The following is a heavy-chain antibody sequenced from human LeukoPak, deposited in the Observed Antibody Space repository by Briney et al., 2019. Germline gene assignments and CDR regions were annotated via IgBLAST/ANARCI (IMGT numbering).Heavy chain of an antibody. CDR2: IEQDGSER. Sequence: GGSLRLSCAASGFTFSSYWMNWVRQAPGKGLEWVANIEQDGSERYSVDSLKGRFTISRDNAKNSLYLQMNSLRADDAAVYYCCAGSGSYIYWGQGTLVSVSS. D-gene: IGHD3-10*01. CDR1: GFTFSSYW. CDR3: CAGSGSYIY. J-gene: IGHJ4*02. V-gene: IGHV3-7*02.